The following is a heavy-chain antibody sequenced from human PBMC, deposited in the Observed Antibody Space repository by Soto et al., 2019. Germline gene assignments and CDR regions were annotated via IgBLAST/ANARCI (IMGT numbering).Heavy chain of an antibody. D-gene: IGHD6-6*01. Sequence: QVQLVESGGGVVQPGRSLRLSCAASGFSFSGFGMHWVHQAPGKGLEWVAVISYDGSNKYYADSVKGRFTISRDNSKNTLYLQVNSLRVEDTAVYYCAKTQAEYFSSDAFDMWGQGTMLTVSS. J-gene: IGHJ3*02. V-gene: IGHV3-30*18. CDR1: GFSFSGFG. CDR3: AKTQAEYFSSDAFDM. CDR2: ISYDGSNK.